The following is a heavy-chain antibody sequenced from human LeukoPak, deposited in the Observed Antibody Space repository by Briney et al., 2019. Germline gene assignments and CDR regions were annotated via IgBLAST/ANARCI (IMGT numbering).Heavy chain of an antibody. Sequence: GGSLRLSCVASGLTFSQSVFHWVRPSSRKSLEWVAVMQGGEDNMYYAVSVKGRFIVSRDNSKNTVYMLMNSLRTEDTAVYYCAKENRRVGDALDIWGRGTAVTVSS. CDR2: MQGGEDNM. V-gene: IGHV3-30*02. CDR1: GLTFSQSV. J-gene: IGHJ3*02. CDR3: AKENRRVGDALDI. D-gene: IGHD3-10*01.